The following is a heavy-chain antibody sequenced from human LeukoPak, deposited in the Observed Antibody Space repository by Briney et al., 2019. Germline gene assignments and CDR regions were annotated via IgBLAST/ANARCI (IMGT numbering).Heavy chain of an antibody. Sequence: GGSLRLSCAASGFSFCTYAMHWVRQAPGKGLEWVALIWHYASHTFYTDSVKGRFPISREHSKNTVYLKMNSRGGEDTAVYYCAREIFGSGSYPDYWGQGTLVTASS. CDR1: GFSFCTYA. D-gene: IGHD3-10*01. J-gene: IGHJ4*02. CDR2: IWHYASHT. V-gene: IGHV3-33*01. CDR3: AREIFGSGSYPDY.